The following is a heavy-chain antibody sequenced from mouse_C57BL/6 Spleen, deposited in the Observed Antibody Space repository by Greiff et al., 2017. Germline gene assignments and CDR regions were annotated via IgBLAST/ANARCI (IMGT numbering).Heavy chain of an antibody. J-gene: IGHJ4*01. CDR3: ARGNSNYRYYAMDY. Sequence: QVQLQQPGAELVKPGASVKLSCKASGYTFTSYWMHWVKQRPGQGLEWIGMIHPNSGSTNYNEKFKSKATLTVDKSSSTAYMQLSSLTSEDSAVYYCARGNSNYRYYAMDYWGQGTSVTVSS. CDR1: GYTFTSYW. V-gene: IGHV1-64*01. D-gene: IGHD2-5*01. CDR2: IHPNSGST.